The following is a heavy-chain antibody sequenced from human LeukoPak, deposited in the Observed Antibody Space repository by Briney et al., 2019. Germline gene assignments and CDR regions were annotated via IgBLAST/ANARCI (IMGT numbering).Heavy chain of an antibody. D-gene: IGHD1-1*01. J-gene: IGHJ6*03. V-gene: IGHV1-2*02. CDR1: GYTFTGYY. CDR2: INPNSGGT. Sequence: ASVKVSCKASGYTFTGYYMHWVRQAPGQGLGWMGWINPNSGGTNYAQKFQGRVTMTRDTSISTAYMELSRLRSDDTAVYYCARDGNYYYYYMDVWGKGTTVTVSS. CDR3: ARDGNYYYYYMDV.